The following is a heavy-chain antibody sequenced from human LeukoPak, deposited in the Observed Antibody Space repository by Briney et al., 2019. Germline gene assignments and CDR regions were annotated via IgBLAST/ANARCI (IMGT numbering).Heavy chain of an antibody. J-gene: IGHJ2*01. CDR3: VRYYARNSWYFDL. CDR2: IKPDEGEK. V-gene: IGHV3-7*01. D-gene: IGHD3-3*01. Sequence: GGSLRLSCAASGFTLTSDWMIWVRQAPGKGLEWVANIKPDEGEKYYVDSVKGRFTVSRDNAKNSLYLQMNSLRAEDTAVYYCVRYYARNSWYFDLWGRGTLVTVSS. CDR1: GFTLTSDW.